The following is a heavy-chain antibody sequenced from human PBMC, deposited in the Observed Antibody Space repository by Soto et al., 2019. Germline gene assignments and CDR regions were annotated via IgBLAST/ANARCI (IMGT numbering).Heavy chain of an antibody. CDR1: GGTFSSYA. J-gene: IGHJ4*02. D-gene: IGHD6-13*01. V-gene: IGHV1-69*13. CDR3: ASGNLDEAAGYYFDY. CDR2: IIPIFGTA. Sequence: ASVKVSCKASGGTFSSYAISWVRQAPGQGLEWMGGIIPIFGTANYAQKFQGRVTITADESTSTAYMELSSLRSEDTALYYCASGNLDEAAGYYFDYWGQGTLVTVSS.